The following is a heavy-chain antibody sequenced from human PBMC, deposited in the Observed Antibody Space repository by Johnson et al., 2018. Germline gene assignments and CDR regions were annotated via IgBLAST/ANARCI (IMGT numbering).Heavy chain of an antibody. Sequence: VQLVQSGGGLVQPGGSLRLSCEASGFTFSNYAMSWVRQAPGKGLEWISSVSGSGGGTSYADSGRGRFPISGANSKNTRDLQMNRLRADDTAVYYGEFPRKDASGSEVNMCHYYGMDVWGQGTTVTVSS. CDR3: EFPRKDASGSEVNMCHYYGMDV. CDR2: VSGSGGGT. V-gene: IGHV3-23*04. CDR1: GFTFSNYA. J-gene: IGHJ6*02. D-gene: IGHD3-10*01.